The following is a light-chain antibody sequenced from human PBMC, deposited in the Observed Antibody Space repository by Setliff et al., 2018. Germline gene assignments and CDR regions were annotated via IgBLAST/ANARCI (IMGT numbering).Light chain of an antibody. V-gene: IGLV1-51*01. CDR3: GTWDSSLSAWV. CDR1: SSNIGNNY. J-gene: IGLJ3*02. Sequence: QSVLTQPPSVSAAPGQKVTISCSGSSSNIGNNYVSWYQQLPGXAPKLLIYXNNKRPSGIPDRFSGSKSGTSATLGITGLQTGDEADYYCGTWDSSLSAWVFGGGTKVTVL. CDR2: XNN.